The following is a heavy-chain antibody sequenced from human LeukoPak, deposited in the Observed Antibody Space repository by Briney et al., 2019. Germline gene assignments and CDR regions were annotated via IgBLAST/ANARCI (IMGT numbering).Heavy chain of an antibody. CDR1: GFTFSSYA. CDR2: ISYDGSNK. D-gene: IGHD2/OR15-2a*01. V-gene: IGHV3-30-3*01. Sequence: GRSLRLSCAASGFTFSSYAMHWVRQAPGKGLEWVAVISYDGSNKYYADSVKGRFTISRGNSKNTLYLQMNSLRAEDTAVYYCARDLEYDATLDYWGQGTLVTVSS. CDR3: ARDLEYDATLDY. J-gene: IGHJ4*02.